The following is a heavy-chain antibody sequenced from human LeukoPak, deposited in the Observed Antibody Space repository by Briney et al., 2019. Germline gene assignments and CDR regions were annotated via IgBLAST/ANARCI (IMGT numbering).Heavy chain of an antibody. V-gene: IGHV4-59*12. CDR3: ARELGYSSGWYLDY. CDR1: GGSISSYY. J-gene: IGHJ4*02. CDR2: IYYSGST. D-gene: IGHD6-19*01. Sequence: SETLSLTCTVSGGSISSYYWSWIRQPPGKGLEWIGYIYYSGSTNYNPSLKSRVTISVDTSKNQFSLKLSSVTAADTAVYYCARELGYSSGWYLDYWGQGTLVTVSS.